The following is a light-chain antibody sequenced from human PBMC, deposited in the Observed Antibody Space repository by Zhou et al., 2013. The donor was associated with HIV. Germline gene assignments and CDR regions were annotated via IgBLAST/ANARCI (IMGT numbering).Light chain of an antibody. V-gene: IGKV1-8*01. CDR1: QGISSY. Sequence: AIRMTQSPSSLSASTGDRVTITCRASQGISSYLAWYQQKPGKAPNLLIYAASTLQSGVPSRFSGSGSGTDFTLTISCLQSEDFATYYCQQSYYIPRTFGQGTKLEIK. CDR3: QQSYYIPRT. J-gene: IGKJ2*01. CDR2: AAS.